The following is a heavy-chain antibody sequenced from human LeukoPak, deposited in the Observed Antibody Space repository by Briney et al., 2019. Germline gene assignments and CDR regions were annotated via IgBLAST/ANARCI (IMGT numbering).Heavy chain of an antibody. V-gene: IGHV7-4-1*02. CDR1: GYTFINYA. Sequence: PGASVKVSCKASGYTFINYALNWVRQAPGHGLEWMGWINTNTGNPAYAQDFTGRFVFSLDTSVSTAYLQISSLKAEDTAVYYCARGSAPQAYRITMLRGVYDYWGQGTLVTVSS. D-gene: IGHD3-10*01. CDR3: ARGSAPQAYRITMLRGVYDY. J-gene: IGHJ4*02. CDR2: INTNTGNP.